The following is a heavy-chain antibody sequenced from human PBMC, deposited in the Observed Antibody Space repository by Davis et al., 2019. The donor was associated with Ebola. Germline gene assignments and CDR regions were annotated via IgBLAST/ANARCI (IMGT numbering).Heavy chain of an antibody. CDR2: IDHSGST. V-gene: IGHV4-39*07. CDR1: GGSVSSGSYY. J-gene: IGHJ4*01. Sequence: GSLRLSCTVSGGSVSSGSYYCTWIRQPTGKGLEWIGEIDHSGSTNYNPSLKSRVAISVDTAKNQFSLNLNALTAADTAVYYCARSVSGGRASDYWGHGTLVTVSS. D-gene: IGHD5-24*01. CDR3: ARSVSGGRASDY.